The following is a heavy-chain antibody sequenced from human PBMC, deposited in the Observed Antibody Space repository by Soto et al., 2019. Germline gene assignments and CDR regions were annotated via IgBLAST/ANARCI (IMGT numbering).Heavy chain of an antibody. CDR1: GYTFTDNY. CDR2: INPKSGGT. D-gene: IGHD6-19*01. Sequence: ASVKVSCKASGYTFTDNYLHWVRQAPGQGLEWMGWINPKSGGTDFAQKFQGRVTMTRDTAITTGYMELTRLRSDDTAVYFCARERLNTGWYGFDYWGQGTQVTVSS. CDR3: ARERLNTGWYGFDY. J-gene: IGHJ4*02. V-gene: IGHV1-2*02.